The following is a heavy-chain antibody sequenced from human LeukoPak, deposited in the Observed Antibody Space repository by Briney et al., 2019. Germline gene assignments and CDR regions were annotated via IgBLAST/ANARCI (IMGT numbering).Heavy chain of an antibody. V-gene: IGHV3-48*02. CDR2: ISSSGSNI. CDR3: ARASVVVGADRPPVWLSRANWFDP. Sequence: GGSLRLSCGASGFTFSTYGLNWVRQAPGKGLEWVSYISSSGSNIYYADSVRGRFTISRDNAKNSLYLQMSSLRDEDTAVYYCARASVVVGADRPPVWLSRANWFDPWGQGTLVTVSS. CDR1: GFTFSTYG. D-gene: IGHD1-26*01. J-gene: IGHJ5*02.